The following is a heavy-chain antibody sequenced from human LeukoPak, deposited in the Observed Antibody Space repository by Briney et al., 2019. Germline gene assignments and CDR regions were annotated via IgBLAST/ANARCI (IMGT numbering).Heavy chain of an antibody. V-gene: IGHV1-58*01. CDR1: GFTFTSSA. Sequence: ASVKVSCKASGFTFTSSAVQWVRQARGQRLEWIGWIVVGSGNTNYAQKFQERVTITRDMSTSTAYMELSSLGSEDTAVYYCAADAKVTTGRPLDCWGEGTLVSVSS. CDR2: IVVGSGNT. J-gene: IGHJ4*02. CDR3: AADAKVTTGRPLDC. D-gene: IGHD1-1*01.